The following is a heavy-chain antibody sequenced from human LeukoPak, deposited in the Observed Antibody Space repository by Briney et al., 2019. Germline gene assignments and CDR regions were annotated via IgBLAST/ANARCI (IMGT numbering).Heavy chain of an antibody. CDR3: ANGYCSSTSCHNWFDP. Sequence: SVKVSCKASGGTFSSYAISWVRQGPGQGLEWMGGIIPIFGTANYAQKFQGRVTITADESTSTAYMELSSLRSEDTAVYYCANGYCSSTSCHNWFDPWGQGTLVTVSS. CDR1: GGTFSSYA. D-gene: IGHD2-2*03. V-gene: IGHV1-69*01. J-gene: IGHJ5*02. CDR2: IIPIFGTA.